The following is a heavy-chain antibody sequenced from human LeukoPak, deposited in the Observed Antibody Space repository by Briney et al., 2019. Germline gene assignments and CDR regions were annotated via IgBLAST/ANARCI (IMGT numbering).Heavy chain of an antibody. D-gene: IGHD2-2*01. Sequence: SETLSLTCTVSGGSISSGDYYWSWIRQPPGKGLECIGYIYYSGSTSYNPSLKSRVTISVDTSKNQFSLKLSSVTAADTAVYYCAREDCSSTSCSLSGWFDPWGQGTLVTVSS. J-gene: IGHJ5*02. CDR3: AREDCSSTSCSLSGWFDP. V-gene: IGHV4-30-4*08. CDR2: IYYSGST. CDR1: GGSISSGDYY.